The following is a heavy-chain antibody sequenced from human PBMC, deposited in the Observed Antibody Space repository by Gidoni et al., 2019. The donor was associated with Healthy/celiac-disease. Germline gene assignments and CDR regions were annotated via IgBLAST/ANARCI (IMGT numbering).Heavy chain of an antibody. CDR1: GFSLSTSGVG. CDR3: AHTGGWQWPVW. D-gene: IGHD6-19*01. J-gene: IGHJ4*02. CDR2: IYWNDDK. Sequence: QITLKESGPTLVKPTQTLTLPCTFSGFSLSTSGVGVGWLRQPPGKALAWLALIYWNDDKRYSPSLKSRLTITKDNSKNQGVLTMTNMDPVDTAKYYCAHTGGWQWPVWWGQGTLVTVSS. V-gene: IGHV2-5*01.